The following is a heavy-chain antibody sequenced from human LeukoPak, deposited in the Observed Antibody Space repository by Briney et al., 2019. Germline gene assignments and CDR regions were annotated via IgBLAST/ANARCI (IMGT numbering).Heavy chain of an antibody. Sequence: GGSLRLSCAASGFTFRDYYMSCIRQAPGRGLEWVSYISSSGSTIYYTDSVKGRFTISRDNAKNSLYLQMNSLRAEDTAVYYCATGSSSWTGIDYWGQGTLVTVSS. CDR2: ISSSGSTI. CDR3: ATGSSSWTGIDY. CDR1: GFTFRDYY. V-gene: IGHV3-11*04. D-gene: IGHD6-13*01. J-gene: IGHJ4*02.